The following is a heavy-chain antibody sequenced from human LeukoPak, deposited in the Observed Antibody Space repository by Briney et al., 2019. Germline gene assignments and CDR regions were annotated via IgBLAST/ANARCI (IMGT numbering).Heavy chain of an antibody. CDR1: GNSLPTYG. J-gene: IGHJ6*03. Sequence: ASVKVSRKASGNSLPTYGITWVRQAPGQGLEWMGWISTYNGNTQYGQNFQGRVSMTRDTSTNTAYLELRGLRSNDTAVYFCARPAKGAYYYYYMDVWGKGTTVTVSS. D-gene: IGHD2-2*01. CDR3: ARPAKGAYYYYYMDV. V-gene: IGHV1-18*01. CDR2: ISTYNGNT.